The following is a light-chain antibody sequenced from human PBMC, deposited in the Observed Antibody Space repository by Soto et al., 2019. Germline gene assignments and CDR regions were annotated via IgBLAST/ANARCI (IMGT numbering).Light chain of an antibody. CDR1: SSDVGGYNY. J-gene: IGLJ1*01. CDR2: EVT. CDR3: SSYTGSPYV. V-gene: IGLV2-14*03. Sequence: QSALTQPASVSGSPGQSITISCTGTSSDVGGYNYVSWYQQYPGKAPKLMIYEVTKRPSGVSNRFFGSKSGNTASLTTSGLQAEDEADYYCSSYTGSPYVFGTGTKVTV.